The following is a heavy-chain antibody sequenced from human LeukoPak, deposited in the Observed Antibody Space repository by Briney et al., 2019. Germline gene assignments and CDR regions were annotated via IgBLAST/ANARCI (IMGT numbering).Heavy chain of an antibody. Sequence: PGRSLRLSCAASGFTFNNYAMWWVRQAPGKGLEWVSTISGSGGDTYYADSVKGRFTVSSDSSKNTVYLQMNSLRAEDAAVYYCARQRSGSNWDCWGQGALVTVSS. D-gene: IGHD1-26*01. V-gene: IGHV3-23*01. J-gene: IGHJ4*02. CDR2: ISGSGGDT. CDR3: ARQRSGSNWDC. CDR1: GFTFNNYA.